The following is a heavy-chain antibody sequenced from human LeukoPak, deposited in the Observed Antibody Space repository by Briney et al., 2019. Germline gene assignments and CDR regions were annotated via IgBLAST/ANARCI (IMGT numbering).Heavy chain of an antibody. Sequence: SSETLSLTCTVSGGSISSYYWSWIRQPPGKGLEWIGEINHSGSTNYNPSLKSRVTISVDTSKNQFSLKLSSVTAADTAVYYCARGITIFGVAASSNWFDPWGQGTLVTVSS. D-gene: IGHD3-3*01. CDR3: ARGITIFGVAASSNWFDP. J-gene: IGHJ5*02. V-gene: IGHV4-34*01. CDR1: GGSISSYY. CDR2: INHSGST.